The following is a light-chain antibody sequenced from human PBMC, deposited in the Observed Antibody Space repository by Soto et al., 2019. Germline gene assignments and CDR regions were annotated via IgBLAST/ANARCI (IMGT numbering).Light chain of an antibody. J-gene: IGLJ1*01. V-gene: IGLV2-14*01. CDR3: SSYTSSRGDV. CDR2: DVS. CDR1: TSDVGGYNY. Sequence: QSALTQPASVSGSPGQSITISCTGTTSDVGGYNYVSWYQQHPGKAPKLMIYDVSNRPSGVSNRFSGSKSGNTASLTISGLQAEDEADYYCSSYTSSRGDVLGTGTKLTVL.